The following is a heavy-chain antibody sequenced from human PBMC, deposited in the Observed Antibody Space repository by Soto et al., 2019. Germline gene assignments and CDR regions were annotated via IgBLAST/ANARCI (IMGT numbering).Heavy chain of an antibody. V-gene: IGHV3-15*01. D-gene: IGHD4-17*01. CDR1: GFSFNNAW. J-gene: IGHJ4*02. CDR2: IRSKTSGGTT. Sequence: PGGSLRLSCAASGFSFNNAWMSWVRQTPGKGLDWLGHIRSKTSGGTTDYAAPVKDRFTISRDDAKNTVYLQMNRLETEDTAVYYCTALKSGRYGASAYWGQGTLVTVSS. CDR3: TALKSGRYGASAY.